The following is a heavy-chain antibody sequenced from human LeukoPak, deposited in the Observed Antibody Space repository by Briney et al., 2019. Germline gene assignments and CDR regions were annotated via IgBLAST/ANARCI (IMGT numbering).Heavy chain of an antibody. CDR2: IYHSGST. V-gene: IGHV4-39*07. CDR3: ARTARITMVRGAHFDY. CDR1: GGSISSSSYY. J-gene: IGHJ4*02. D-gene: IGHD3-10*01. Sequence: SETLSLTCTVSGGSISSSSYYWGWIRQPPGKGLEWIGSIYHSGSTYYNPSLKSRVTISVDTSKNQFSLKLSSVTAADTAVYYCARTARITMVRGAHFDYWGQGTLVTVSS.